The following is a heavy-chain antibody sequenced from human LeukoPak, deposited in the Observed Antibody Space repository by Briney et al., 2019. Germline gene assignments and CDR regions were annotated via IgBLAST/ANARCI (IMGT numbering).Heavy chain of an antibody. D-gene: IGHD1-14*01. CDR1: GFTFSDHY. J-gene: IGHJ4*02. V-gene: IGHV3-74*01. CDR3: ARSNQADDY. Sequence: PGGSLRLSCAASGFTFSDHYMDWVRQVPGKGLVWVARINPGGSSITYADSVKGRFTISRDNAKNTLYLQMDSLRAEDTGVYYCARSNQADDYWGQGTLVTVSS. CDR2: INPGGSSI.